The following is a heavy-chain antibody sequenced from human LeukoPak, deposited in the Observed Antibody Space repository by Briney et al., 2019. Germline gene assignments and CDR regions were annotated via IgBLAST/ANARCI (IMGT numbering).Heavy chain of an antibody. CDR3: ASWVDDNAFHI. Sequence: GASVKVSCKASGGTFSSYVISWVRQAPGQGLEWIGGIIPVFGTAIYAQRFQGRVTVTTDESTNTAYMELSSLRSEDTAVYYCASWVDDNAFHIWSQGTMVTVSS. CDR1: GGTFSSYV. J-gene: IGHJ3*02. D-gene: IGHD3-9*01. CDR2: IIPVFGTA. V-gene: IGHV1-69*05.